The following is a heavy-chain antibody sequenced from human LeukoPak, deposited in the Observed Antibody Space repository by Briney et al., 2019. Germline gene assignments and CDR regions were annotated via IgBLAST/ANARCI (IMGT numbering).Heavy chain of an antibody. CDR3: ARDTAAGSYYYYCMDV. D-gene: IGHD6-13*01. CDR1: GGTFSSYA. J-gene: IGHJ6*02. Sequence: ASVKVSCKASGGTFSSYAISWVRQAPGQGLEWMGGIIPIFGTANYAQKFQGRVTITADESTSTAYMELSSLRSEDTAVYYCARDTAAGSYYYYCMDVWGQGTTVTVYS. V-gene: IGHV1-69*13. CDR2: IIPIFGTA.